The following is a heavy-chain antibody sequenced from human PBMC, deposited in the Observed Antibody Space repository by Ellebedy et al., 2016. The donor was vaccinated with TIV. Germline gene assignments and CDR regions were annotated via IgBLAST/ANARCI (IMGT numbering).Heavy chain of an antibody. CDR1: GFTFSDHY. D-gene: IGHD1-26*01. CDR3: ARSGSYLPFDY. J-gene: IGHJ4*02. CDR2: ISDKANTYRT. Sequence: PGGSLRLSCAASGFTFSDHYMNWVRQAPGKGLEWIGRISDKANTYRTEYAASVKGRFTISRDDSKNSLYLQMNSLRTEDTAVYYCARSGSYLPFDYWGQGTLVTVSS. V-gene: IGHV3-72*01.